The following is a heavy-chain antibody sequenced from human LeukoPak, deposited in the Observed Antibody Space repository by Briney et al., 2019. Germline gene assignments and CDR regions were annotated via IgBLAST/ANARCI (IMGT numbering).Heavy chain of an antibody. CDR3: ARDQEAYGGIPDY. CDR1: GYTFTGYY. D-gene: IGHD4-23*01. CDR2: INPNSGGT. V-gene: IGHV1-2*02. Sequence: ASVKVSCKASGYTFTGYYMHWVRQAPGQGLEWMGWINPNSGGTNYAQKFQGRVTMTRDTSISTACMELSRLRSDDTAVYYCARDQEAYGGIPDYWGQGTLVTVSS. J-gene: IGHJ4*02.